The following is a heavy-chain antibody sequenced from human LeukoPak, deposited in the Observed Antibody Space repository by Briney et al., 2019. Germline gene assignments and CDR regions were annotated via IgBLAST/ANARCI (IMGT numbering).Heavy chain of an antibody. J-gene: IGHJ4*02. CDR1: GFTFSTYW. D-gene: IGHD3-22*01. V-gene: IGHV3-7*01. CDR2: IKEDGSEK. CDR3: ARDSSGYQ. Sequence: PGGSLRLSCAASGFTFSTYWMSWVRQAPGKGLEWVANIKEDGSEKYYGDSVKGRFTISRDNAKNSLYLQINSLRAEDTAVYYRARDSSGYQWGQGTLVTVSS.